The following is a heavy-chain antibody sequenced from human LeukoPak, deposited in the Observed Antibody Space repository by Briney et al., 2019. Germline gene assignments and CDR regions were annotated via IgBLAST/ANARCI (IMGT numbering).Heavy chain of an antibody. V-gene: IGHV4-39*01. CDR3: ARHAAGGSYSPYYFDY. J-gene: IGHJ4*02. Sequence: SETLSLTCTVSGGSISSSSYSWGWIRQPPGKGLEWIGSIYYSGSTYYNPSLKSRVTISVDTSKNQFSLKLSSVTAADTAVYYCARHAAGGSYSPYYFDYWGQGTLVTVSS. CDR1: GGSISSSSYS. CDR2: IYYSGST. D-gene: IGHD1-26*01.